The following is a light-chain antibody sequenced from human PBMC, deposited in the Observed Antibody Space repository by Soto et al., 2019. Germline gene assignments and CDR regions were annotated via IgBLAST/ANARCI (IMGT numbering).Light chain of an antibody. CDR1: QTISSW. Sequence: DIQMAQSPSTLSGSVGHRLTIICGASQTISSWLAWYQQKPGKAPKLLIYKASTLKGGVPSRFSGSGSGTEFTLTISSLQTDDFATYYCKHYNSYSEAFGKGTNVDIK. V-gene: IGKV1-5*03. J-gene: IGKJ1*01. CDR2: KAS. CDR3: KHYNSYSEA.